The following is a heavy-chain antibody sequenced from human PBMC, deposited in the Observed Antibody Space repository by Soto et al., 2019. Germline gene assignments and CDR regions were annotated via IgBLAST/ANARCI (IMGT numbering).Heavy chain of an antibody. Sequence: QVQLQPWGAGLLKPSETLSLTCTVNGGSLTGYYWSWIRQPPGKGLAWIGEVKDGGSTNYSPPLRGRVSIAANTSKNHFALRLNSVTAADTAGYFCARGQEGIVATHWDQVDLVTVSA. J-gene: IGHJ4*02. CDR1: GGSLTGYY. CDR3: ARGQEGIVATH. V-gene: IGHV4-34*01. D-gene: IGHD5-12*01. CDR2: VKDGGST.